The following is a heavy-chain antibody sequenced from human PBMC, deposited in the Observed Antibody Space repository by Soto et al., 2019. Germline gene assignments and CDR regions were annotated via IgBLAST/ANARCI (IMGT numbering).Heavy chain of an antibody. V-gene: IGHV3-7*01. CDR1: GFTFSSYW. CDR2: IKQDGSEK. J-gene: IGHJ3*02. CDR3: ARPGTYCSSTSCYVGDAFDI. D-gene: IGHD2-2*01. Sequence: PGGSLRLSCAASGFTFSSYWMSWLRQAPGKGLEWVANIKQDGSEKYYVDSVKGRFTISRDNAKNSLYLQMNSLRAEDTAVYYCARPGTYCSSTSCYVGDAFDIWGQGTMVTV.